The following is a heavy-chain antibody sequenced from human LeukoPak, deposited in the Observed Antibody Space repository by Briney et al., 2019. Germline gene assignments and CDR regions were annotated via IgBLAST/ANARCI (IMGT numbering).Heavy chain of an antibody. V-gene: IGHV3-7*01. CDR2: IRQDGGEK. CDR1: GIRFTTHW. J-gene: IGHJ4*02. Sequence: GGSLRLSCAASGIRFTTHWMNWVRQAPGKGLEWVASIRQDGGEKKYVDSVKGRFTISRDLAQNSLFLQMNSLRAEDTAVYYCASAYASYDFWSGYENFDCWGQGTLVTVSS. CDR3: ASAYASYDFWSGYENFDC. D-gene: IGHD3-3*01.